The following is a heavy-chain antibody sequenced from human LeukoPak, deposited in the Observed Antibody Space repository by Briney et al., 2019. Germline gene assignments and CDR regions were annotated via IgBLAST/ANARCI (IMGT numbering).Heavy chain of an antibody. Sequence: GASVKVSCKASGYTFTGYYMHWVRQAPGQGLEWMGWINPNSGGTNYAQKFQGRVTMTRDTSISTAYMELSRLRPDDTAVYYCARVVRYFDWLLLDAFDIWGQGTMVTVSS. J-gene: IGHJ3*02. CDR2: INPNSGGT. V-gene: IGHV1-2*02. CDR1: GYTFTGYY. D-gene: IGHD3-9*01. CDR3: ARVVRYFDWLLLDAFDI.